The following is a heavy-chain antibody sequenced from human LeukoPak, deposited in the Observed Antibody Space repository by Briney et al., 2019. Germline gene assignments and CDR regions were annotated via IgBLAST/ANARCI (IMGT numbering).Heavy chain of an antibody. CDR3: AIQGDS. Sequence: GGSLRLSCAASGFTFSSYEMNWVRQAPGKGLEWVSYISSSGDTIYYADSVKGRFTISRDNAQNSLYLQMNSLRAEDTAVYYCAIQGDSWGQGTMVTVSS. D-gene: IGHD1-1*01. CDR1: GFTFSSYE. CDR2: ISSSGDTI. J-gene: IGHJ3*01. V-gene: IGHV3-48*03.